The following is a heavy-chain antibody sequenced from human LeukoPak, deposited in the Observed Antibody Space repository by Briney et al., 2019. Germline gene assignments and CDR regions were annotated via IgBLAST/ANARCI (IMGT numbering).Heavy chain of an antibody. CDR1: GFTFDDYA. J-gene: IGHJ5*02. D-gene: IGHD2-15*01. V-gene: IGHV3-9*01. CDR2: ISWNSGSI. CDR3: AKYGSRPS. Sequence: SLRLSCAASGFTFDDYAMHWVRQGPGKGLEWVSGISWNSGSIGYADSVKGRFTISRDNAKNSLYLQMNSLRAEDTALYYCAKYGSRPSWGQGTLVTVSS.